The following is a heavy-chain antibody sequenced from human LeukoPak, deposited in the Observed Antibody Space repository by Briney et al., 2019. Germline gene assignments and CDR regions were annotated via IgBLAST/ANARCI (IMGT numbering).Heavy chain of an antibody. CDR3: AELGITMIGGV. D-gene: IGHD3-10*02. V-gene: IGHV3-23*01. Sequence: QPGGSLRLSCAASGFTFSNYAMSWVRQAPGKGLQWVSGISGSGGGNTYYADSVKGRFTISRDNAKNSLYLQMNSLRAEDTAVYYCAELGITMIGGVWGKGTTVTISS. CDR1: GFTFSNYA. CDR2: ISGSGGGNT. J-gene: IGHJ6*04.